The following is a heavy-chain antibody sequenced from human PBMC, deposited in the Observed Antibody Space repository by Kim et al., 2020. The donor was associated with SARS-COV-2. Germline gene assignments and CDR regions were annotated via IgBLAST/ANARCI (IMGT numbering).Heavy chain of an antibody. CDR3: ARDEPVNYYDSSGYGFDY. CDR2: IIPIFGTA. J-gene: IGHJ4*02. D-gene: IGHD3-22*01. CDR1: GGTFSSYA. Sequence: SVKVSCKASGGTFSSYAISWVRQAPGQGLEWMGGIIPIFGTANYAQKFQGRVTITADESTSTAYMELSSLRSEDTAVYYCARDEPVNYYDSSGYGFDYWGQGTLVTVSS. V-gene: IGHV1-69*13.